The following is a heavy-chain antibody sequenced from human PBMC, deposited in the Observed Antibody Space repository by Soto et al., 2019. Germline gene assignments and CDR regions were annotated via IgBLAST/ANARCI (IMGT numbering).Heavy chain of an antibody. CDR2: IYYSGST. CDR3: ARLGHVYYYDSSGYREYFQH. D-gene: IGHD3-22*01. CDR1: GGSISSYY. J-gene: IGHJ1*01. Sequence: PSETLSLTCTVSGGSISSYYWSWIRQPPGKGLEWIGYIYYSGSTNHNPSLKSRVTISVDTSKNQFSLKLSSVTAADTAVYYCARLGHVYYYDSSGYREYFQHWGQGTLVTVSS. V-gene: IGHV4-59*01.